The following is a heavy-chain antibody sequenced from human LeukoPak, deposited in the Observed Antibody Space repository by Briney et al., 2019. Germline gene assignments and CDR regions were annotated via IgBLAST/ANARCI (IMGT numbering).Heavy chain of an antibody. CDR1: GGSISSSNW. D-gene: IGHD5-18*01. V-gene: IGHV4-4*02. CDR3: ARRGYSYGSDSFDY. J-gene: IGHJ4*02. CDR2: IYHRGST. Sequence: SGTLSLTCAVSGGSISSSNWWSWVRQPPGKGLEWIGEIYHRGSTNYNPSLKSRVTISVDKSKNQFSLKLSSVTAADTAVYYCARRGYSYGSDSFDYWGQGTLVTVSS.